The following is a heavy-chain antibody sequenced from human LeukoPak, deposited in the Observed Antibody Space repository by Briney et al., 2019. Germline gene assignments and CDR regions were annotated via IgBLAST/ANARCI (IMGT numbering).Heavy chain of an antibody. CDR3: ARGRRDGYTYYGMDV. Sequence: PSETLSLTCTVSGGSISSSSYYWGWIRQPPGKGLEWIGSIYYSGSTYYNPSLKSRVTISVDTSKNQFSLKLSSVTAADTAVYYCARGRRDGYTYYGMDVWGQGTTVTVSS. V-gene: IGHV4-39*07. CDR1: GGSISSSSYY. CDR2: IYYSGST. J-gene: IGHJ6*02. D-gene: IGHD5-24*01.